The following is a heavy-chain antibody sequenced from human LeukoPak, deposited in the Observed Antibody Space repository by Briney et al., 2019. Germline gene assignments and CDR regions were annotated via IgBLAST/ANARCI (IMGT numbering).Heavy chain of an antibody. CDR2: TDWDDDK. D-gene: IGHD5-18*01. Sequence: SGPTLVNPTQTLTLTCTFSGFSLSTSGMRVSWIRQPPGKALEWPARTDWDDDKFYSTSLKTRLTISKDTSKNQVVLTMTNMDPVDTATYYCARTGGYSYGHYYYYYMDVWGKGTMVTVSS. V-gene: IGHV2-70*04. CDR3: ARTGGYSYGHYYYYYMDV. CDR1: GFSLSTSGMR. J-gene: IGHJ6*03.